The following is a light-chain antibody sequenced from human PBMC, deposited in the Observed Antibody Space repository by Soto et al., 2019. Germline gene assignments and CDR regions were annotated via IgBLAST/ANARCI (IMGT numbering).Light chain of an antibody. CDR3: SSYTSSATWV. CDR2: EVT. J-gene: IGLJ7*01. V-gene: IGLV2-14*01. CDR1: SSDVGGYNS. Sequence: QSVLTQPASVSGSPGQSITISCTGTSSDVGGYNSVSWYQHYPGKTPQVLIHEVTNRPSGISDRFSGAKSGNTASLTISGLQADDEAIYYCSSYTSSATWVFGGGTQLTVL.